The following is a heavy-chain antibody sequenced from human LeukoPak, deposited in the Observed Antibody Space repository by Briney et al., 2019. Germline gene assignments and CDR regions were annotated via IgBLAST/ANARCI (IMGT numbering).Heavy chain of an antibody. V-gene: IGHV5-51*01. CDR2: IYPGDSDT. D-gene: IGHD3-10*01. Sequence: GESLKISCKGSGYTFTNYWIGWVRQMPGKGLEFMGIIYPGDSDTRYSPSFQGQVTISADKSISTAYLQWSSLKASDTAMYYCARLSSAGSYYIPFDYWGQGTLVTVSS. CDR1: GYTFTNYW. J-gene: IGHJ4*02. CDR3: ARLSSAGSYYIPFDY.